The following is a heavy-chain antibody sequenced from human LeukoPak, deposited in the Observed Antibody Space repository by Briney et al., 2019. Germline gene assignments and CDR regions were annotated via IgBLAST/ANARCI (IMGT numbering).Heavy chain of an antibody. D-gene: IGHD6-19*01. CDR1: GFTFSSYA. CDR3: AKDRASGSGSYSYRGFDH. V-gene: IGHV3-23*01. CDR2: ISGSGGST. Sequence: GGSLRLSCAASGFTFSSYAMSWVRQAPGKGLEWVSAISGSGGSTYYADSVKGRFTISRDNSKNTLYLQMNSLRAEDTAVYYCAKDRASGSGSYSYRGFDHWGQGTLVTVSS. J-gene: IGHJ5*02.